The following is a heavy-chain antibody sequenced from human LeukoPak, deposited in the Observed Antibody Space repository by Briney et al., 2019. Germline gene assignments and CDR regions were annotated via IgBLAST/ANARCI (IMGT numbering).Heavy chain of an antibody. CDR3: ARVADYGDVS. CDR1: GGSLSSYY. CDR2: IYTSGST. Sequence: PSETLSLTCTVAGGSLSSYYSSWIRQPAGKGLGWIGRIYTSGSTNCNPSLKSRVTMSVDTSKTQFSLKLSSVAAADTDVYYCARVADYGDVSWGQGTLVTVSS. D-gene: IGHD4/OR15-4a*01. J-gene: IGHJ5*02. V-gene: IGHV4-4*07.